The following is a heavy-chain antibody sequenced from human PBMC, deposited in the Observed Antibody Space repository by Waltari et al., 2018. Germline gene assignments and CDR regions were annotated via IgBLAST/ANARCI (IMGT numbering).Heavy chain of an antibody. Sequence: QEPLVQSGAEVKKPGASVRVSCKASGYTFTAYYLHWVRQAPGQGLEWMGWINPRSGETKYAQKFHGRVTMTRDTSINTAYMELSSLLFDDTAVYYCAREGSHLTTVNDYWGQGTLVIVSS. D-gene: IGHD4-4*01. CDR2: INPRSGET. CDR1: GYTFTAYY. CDR3: AREGSHLTTVNDY. J-gene: IGHJ4*02. V-gene: IGHV1-2*02.